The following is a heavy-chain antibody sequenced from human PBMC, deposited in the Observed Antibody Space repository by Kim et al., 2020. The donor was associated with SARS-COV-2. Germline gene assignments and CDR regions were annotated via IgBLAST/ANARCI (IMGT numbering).Heavy chain of an antibody. CDR3: ARGDIVATIAWTGAKYYFDY. D-gene: IGHD5-12*01. CDR1: GGTFSSYA. Sequence: SVKVSCKASGGTFSSYAISWVRQAPGQGLEWMGGIIPIFGTANYAQKFQGRVTITADESTSTAYMELSSLRSEDTAVYYCARGDIVATIAWTGAKYYFDYWGQGTLVTVSS. CDR2: IIPIFGTA. J-gene: IGHJ4*02. V-gene: IGHV1-69*13.